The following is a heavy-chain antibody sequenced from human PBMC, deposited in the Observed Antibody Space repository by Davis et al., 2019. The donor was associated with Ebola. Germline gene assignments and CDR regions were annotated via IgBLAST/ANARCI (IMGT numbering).Heavy chain of an antibody. CDR2: IYSGGST. V-gene: IGHV3-66*01. CDR3: ARSAGVGATTFYYFDY. J-gene: IGHJ4*02. Sequence: GGSLRLSCAASGFTVSSNYMSWVRQAPGKGLEWVSVIYSGGSTYYADSVKGRLTISRDNSKNTLYLQMNSLRAEDTAVYYCARSAGVGATTFYYFDYWGQGTLVTVSS. CDR1: GFTVSSNY. D-gene: IGHD1-26*01.